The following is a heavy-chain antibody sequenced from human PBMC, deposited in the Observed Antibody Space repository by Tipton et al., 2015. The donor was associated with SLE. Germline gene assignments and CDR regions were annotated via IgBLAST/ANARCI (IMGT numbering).Heavy chain of an antibody. J-gene: IGHJ4*02. CDR3: AVYSSSWGSFDY. D-gene: IGHD6-6*01. V-gene: IGHV4-34*01. Sequence: TLSLTCAVYGGSFSGYYWSWIRQPPGKGLEWIGEINHSGSTNYNPSLKSRVTISVDTSKNQFSLKLSSVTAADTAVYYCAVYSSSWGSFDYWGQGTLVTVSS. CDR1: GGSFSGYY. CDR2: INHSGST.